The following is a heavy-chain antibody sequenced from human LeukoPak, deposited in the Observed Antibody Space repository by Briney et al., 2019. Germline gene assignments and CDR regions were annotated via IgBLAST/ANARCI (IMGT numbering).Heavy chain of an antibody. CDR1: GFTFSNYA. Sequence: PGGSLRLSCAASGFTFSNYAMSWVRQAPGKGLQWVSVISGTGGSTYYADSVKGRFTISRDNSKNTLYLQMNNLRAEDTAVYYCAKVVLFGSSSLGDGFDIWGQGTMVTVSS. D-gene: IGHD6-6*01. CDR2: ISGTGGST. CDR3: AKVVLFGSSSLGDGFDI. J-gene: IGHJ3*02. V-gene: IGHV3-23*01.